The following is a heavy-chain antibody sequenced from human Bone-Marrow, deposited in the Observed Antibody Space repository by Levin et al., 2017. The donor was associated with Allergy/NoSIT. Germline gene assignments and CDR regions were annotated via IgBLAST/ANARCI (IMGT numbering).Heavy chain of an antibody. CDR3: AKDLRDDYRDQPSDY. CDR1: GFTFSSYG. J-gene: IGHJ4*02. D-gene: IGHD4-17*01. CDR2: ISGSGDSI. V-gene: IGHV3-23*01. Sequence: GESLKISCAASGFTFSSYGMSWVRQAPGKGLEWVSVISGSGDSIHNADSVKGRFTISRDNSKNTLFLQMNSLRAEDTAVYYCAKDLRDDYRDQPSDYWGQGTLVTVSS.